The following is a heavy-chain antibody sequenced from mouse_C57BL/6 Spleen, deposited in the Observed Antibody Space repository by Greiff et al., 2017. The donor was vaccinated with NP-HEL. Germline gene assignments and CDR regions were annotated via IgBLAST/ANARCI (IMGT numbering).Heavy chain of an antibody. D-gene: IGHD3-2*02. J-gene: IGHJ4*01. CDR3: ARGTAQATSLYAMDY. CDR2: INPNNGGT. Sequence: EVQLQQSGPELVKPGASVKIPCKASGYTFTDYNMDWVKQSHGKSLEWIGDINPNNGGTIYNQKFKGKATLTVDKSSSTAYMELRSLTSEDTAVYYCARGTAQATSLYAMDYWGQGTSVTVSS. V-gene: IGHV1-18*01. CDR1: GYTFTDYN.